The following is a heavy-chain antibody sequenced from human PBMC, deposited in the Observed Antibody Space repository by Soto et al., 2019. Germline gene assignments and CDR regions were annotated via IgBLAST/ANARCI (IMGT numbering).Heavy chain of an antibody. CDR2: INSDGSNK. J-gene: IGHJ6*03. CDR3: AKEYDYDFWSGYYPRYYYMDV. V-gene: IGHV3-74*01. Sequence: GGSLRLSCAASGFTFSSYWMHWVRQAPGKGLVWVSRINSDGSNKYYADSVKGRFTISRDNSKNTLYLQMNSLRAEDTAVYYCAKEYDYDFWSGYYPRYYYMDVWGKGTTVTVSS. CDR1: GFTFSSYW. D-gene: IGHD3-3*01.